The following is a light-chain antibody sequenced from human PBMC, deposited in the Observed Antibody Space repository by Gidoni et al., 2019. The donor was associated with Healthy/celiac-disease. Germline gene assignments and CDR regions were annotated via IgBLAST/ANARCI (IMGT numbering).Light chain of an antibody. CDR2: DVS. CDR3: SSYTSSSTLAV. V-gene: IGLV2-14*01. Sequence: QSALTQPASVSGSPGQSITISCTGTSSDVGGYNYVSWYQQHPGKAPKLMIYDVSNRPSGVSNRFSGSKSGHTASLTISGLQAEDEADYYCSSYTSSSTLAVFGGGTKLTV. J-gene: IGLJ3*02. CDR1: SSDVGGYNY.